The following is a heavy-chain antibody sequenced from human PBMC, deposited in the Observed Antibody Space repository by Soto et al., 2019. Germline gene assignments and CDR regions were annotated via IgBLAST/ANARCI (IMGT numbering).Heavy chain of an antibody. Sequence: QVQLVQSGAEVKKPGSSVKVSCKASGGTFSSYAISWVRQAPGQGLEWMGGIIPIFGTANYAQKFQGRVTSPADESTSTADMELSRLRSQATAGYYCARAPRCYYCGMDVWGQGTTVTVSS. CDR1: GGTFSSYA. CDR3: ARAPRCYYCGMDV. CDR2: IIPIFGTA. D-gene: IGHD4-17*01. V-gene: IGHV1-69*12. J-gene: IGHJ6*02.